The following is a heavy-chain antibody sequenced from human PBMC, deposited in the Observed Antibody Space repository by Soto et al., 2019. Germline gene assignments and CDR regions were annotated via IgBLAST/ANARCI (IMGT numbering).Heavy chain of an antibody. Sequence: QVQLVQSGAEVKKPGASVKVSCKASGYTFTSYDINWVRQATGQGLEWMGWMNPNSGNTGYAQKFQGRVTMTRNTXXSXAXXELRGLRSKGTAVYYCARGRLVLVPAAIGYTWFDPWGQGTLVTVSS. CDR1: GYTFTSYD. D-gene: IGHD2-2*02. CDR2: MNPNSGNT. CDR3: ARGRLVLVPAAIGYTWFDP. V-gene: IGHV1-8*01. J-gene: IGHJ5*02.